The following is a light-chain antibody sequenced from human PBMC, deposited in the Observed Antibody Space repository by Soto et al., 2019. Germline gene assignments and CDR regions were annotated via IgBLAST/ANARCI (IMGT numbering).Light chain of an antibody. CDR2: DTS. CDR3: QQRSSWPT. Sequence: EIVLTQSPGTLSLSPGERATLSCRASQSVSSYLAWYQQKPGQAPRLLIYDTSNRATGVPTRFSGSGSETDFTLTISSLEPEDFAVYYCQQRSSWPTFGQGTKVDIK. J-gene: IGKJ1*01. CDR1: QSVSSY. V-gene: IGKV3-11*01.